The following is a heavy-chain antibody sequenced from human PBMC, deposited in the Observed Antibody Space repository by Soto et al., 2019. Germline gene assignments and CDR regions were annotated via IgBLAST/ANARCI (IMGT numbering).Heavy chain of an antibody. CDR3: ARYCSSSSCSQLYAMDV. J-gene: IGHJ6*02. V-gene: IGHV5-10-1*01. D-gene: IGHD2-15*01. Sequence: PGESLKISCKGSGYSFTKYWIIWVRQVPGKGLEWMGRIDTSYSYSHYSPSFQGHVTISVDKSISTAYLQWSGLKASDTAMYYCARYCSSSSCSQLYAMDVWGQGTTVTVSS. CDR2: IDTSYSYS. CDR1: GYSFTKYW.